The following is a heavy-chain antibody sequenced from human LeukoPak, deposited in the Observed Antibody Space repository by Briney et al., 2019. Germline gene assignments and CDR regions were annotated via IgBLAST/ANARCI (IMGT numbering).Heavy chain of an antibody. CDR3: AKYRLSFTMVRGSIDY. Sequence: GGSLRLSCAASGFTFSTYWMSWVRQAPGKGLEWVANIKQDGSEKYYADSVKGRFTISRDNSKNTLYLQMNSLRAEDTAVYYCAKYRLSFTMVRGSIDYWGQGTLVTVSS. CDR2: IKQDGSEK. J-gene: IGHJ4*02. CDR1: GFTFSTYW. V-gene: IGHV3-7*01. D-gene: IGHD3-10*01.